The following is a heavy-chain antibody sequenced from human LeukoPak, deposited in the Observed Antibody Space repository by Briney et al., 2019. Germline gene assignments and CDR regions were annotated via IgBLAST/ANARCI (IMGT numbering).Heavy chain of an antibody. CDR3: VKQYSSSWHYFDY. J-gene: IGHJ4*02. D-gene: IGHD6-13*01. Sequence: PGGSLRLSCAASGFTFSSYAMSWVRQAPGKGLEWVSAISGSGSTYYADSVKGRFTISRDNSKNTLYLQMNSLRAEDTAVYHCVKQYSSSWHYFDYWGQGTLVTVSS. CDR1: GFTFSSYA. CDR2: ISGSGST. V-gene: IGHV3-23*01.